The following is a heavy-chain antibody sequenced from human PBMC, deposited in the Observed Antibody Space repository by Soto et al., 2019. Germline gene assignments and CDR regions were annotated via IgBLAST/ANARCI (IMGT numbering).Heavy chain of an antibody. V-gene: IGHV3-9*01. Sequence: EVQVVESGGGLVQPGRSLRLSCAASGFTFDDNAMHWVRQAPGKGLEWVSGISWNSGSIGYADSVKGRFTISRDNAKNSLYLQMNTLRAEDTALYYCAKAVLWFGELGYYFDYWGQGTLVTVSS. CDR3: AKAVLWFGELGYYFDY. CDR1: GFTFDDNA. J-gene: IGHJ4*02. D-gene: IGHD3-10*01. CDR2: ISWNSGSI.